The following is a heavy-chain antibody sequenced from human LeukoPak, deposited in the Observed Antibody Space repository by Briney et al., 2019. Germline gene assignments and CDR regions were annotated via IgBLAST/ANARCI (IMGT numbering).Heavy chain of an antibody. D-gene: IGHD3-10*01. CDR3: ARGARPNYYGSGSYRPFGY. Sequence: PSETLSLTCAVYGGSLSGYYWSWIRQPPGKGLEWIGEINHSGSTNYNPSLKSRVTISVDTSKNQFSLKLSSVTAADTAVYYCARGARPNYYGSGSYRPFGYWGQGTLVTVSS. V-gene: IGHV4-34*01. CDR2: INHSGST. CDR1: GGSLSGYY. J-gene: IGHJ4*02.